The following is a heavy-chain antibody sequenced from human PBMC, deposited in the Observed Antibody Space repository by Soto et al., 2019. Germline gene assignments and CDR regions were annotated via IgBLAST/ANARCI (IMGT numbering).Heavy chain of an antibody. CDR2: ISWNSGSI. CDR1: GFTFDDYA. V-gene: IGHV3-9*01. D-gene: IGHD6-19*01. J-gene: IGHJ6*02. Sequence: EVQLVESGRGLVQPGRSLRLSCAASGFTFDDYAMHWVRQAPGKGLEWVSGISWNSGSIGYADSVKGRFTISRDNAKNSLYLQMNSLRAEDTALYYCAKVQYSSGWGHYYYGMDVWGQGTTVTVSS. CDR3: AKVQYSSGWGHYYYGMDV.